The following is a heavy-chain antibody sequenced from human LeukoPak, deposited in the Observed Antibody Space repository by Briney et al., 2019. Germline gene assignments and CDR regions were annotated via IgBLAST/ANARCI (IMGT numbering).Heavy chain of an antibody. V-gene: IGHV3-21*01. CDR2: ISSSSSYI. CDR3: ARDHQLPYYVYYYYYMDV. D-gene: IGHD2-2*02. Sequence: PGGSLRLSCAASGFIFSDYAMHWVRQAPGKGLEWVSSISSSSSYIYYADSVKGRFTISRDNAKNSLYLQMNSLRAEDTAVYYCARDHQLPYYVYYYYYMDVWGKGTTVTISS. CDR1: GFIFSDYA. J-gene: IGHJ6*03.